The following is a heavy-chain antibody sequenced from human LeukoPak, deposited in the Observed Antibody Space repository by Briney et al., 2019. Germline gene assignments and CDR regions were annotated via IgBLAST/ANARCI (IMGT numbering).Heavy chain of an antibody. J-gene: IGHJ3*02. Sequence: SETLSLTCTVSGGSISSYYWSWVRQPAGKGLEWIGRIYTSGSTNYNPSLKSRVTISVDKSKNQFSLKLSSVTAADTAVYYCARATGSSSASSHSFDIWGQGTMVTVSS. CDR3: ARATGSSSASSHSFDI. V-gene: IGHV4-4*07. D-gene: IGHD2-2*01. CDR2: IYTSGST. CDR1: GGSISSYY.